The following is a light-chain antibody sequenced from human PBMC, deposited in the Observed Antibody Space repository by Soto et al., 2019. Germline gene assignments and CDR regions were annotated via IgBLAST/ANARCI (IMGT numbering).Light chain of an antibody. V-gene: IGKV3-20*01. J-gene: IGKJ5*01. CDR3: QHYGSSPT. CDR2: GAS. Sequence: EIVLTQSPGTLSLSPGERATLSCRATQSVSSSYLAWYQPKPGQAPRRLIYGASSRATGIPDRFTGSGSGTDFTLTISRLEPDDLAVYYCQHYGSSPTISQATRLDI. CDR1: QSVSSSY.